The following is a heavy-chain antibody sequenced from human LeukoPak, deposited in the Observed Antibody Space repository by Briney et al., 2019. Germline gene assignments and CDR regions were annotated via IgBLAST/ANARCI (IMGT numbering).Heavy chain of an antibody. V-gene: IGHV3-49*03. Sequence: GRSLRLSCTASGFTFGDYAMSWFRQAPGKGLEWVGFIRSKAYGGTTEYAASVKGRFTISRDDSKSIAYLQMNSLKTEDTAVYYCTRGYCGGDCYSSYYYYYYMDVWGKGTTVTVSS. CDR1: GFTFGDYA. CDR2: IRSKAYGGTT. CDR3: TRGYCGGDCYSSYYYYYYMDV. J-gene: IGHJ6*03. D-gene: IGHD2-21*02.